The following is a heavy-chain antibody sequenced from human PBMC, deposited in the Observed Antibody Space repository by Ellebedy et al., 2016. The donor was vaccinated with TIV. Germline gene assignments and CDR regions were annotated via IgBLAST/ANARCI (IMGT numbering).Heavy chain of an antibody. CDR2: IYYSGST. D-gene: IGHD3-3*01. CDR1: GVSVNNYY. V-gene: IGHV4-59*08. Sequence: MPSETLSLTCSVSGVSVNNYYWGWIRQPPGKGLEWIGYIYYSGSTNYNPSLKSRVTISVDTSKNQFSLKLSSVTAADTAVYYCARHEENYDFWSGYTYYYGMDVWGQGTTVIVSS. CDR3: ARHEENYDFWSGYTYYYGMDV. J-gene: IGHJ6*02.